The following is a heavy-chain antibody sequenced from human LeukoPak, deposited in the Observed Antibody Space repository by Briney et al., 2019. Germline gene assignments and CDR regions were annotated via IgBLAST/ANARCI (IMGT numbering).Heavy chain of an antibody. Sequence: PSETLSLTCTVSGYSISSGYYWGWIRQPPGKGLEWIGSIYHSGSTYYNPSLKSRVTISVDTSKNQFSLKLSSVTAADTAVYYCARVDGPGDYMDVWGKGTTVTVSS. CDR1: GYSISSGYY. V-gene: IGHV4-38-2*02. D-gene: IGHD1-14*01. CDR3: ARVDGPGDYMDV. J-gene: IGHJ6*03. CDR2: IYHSGST.